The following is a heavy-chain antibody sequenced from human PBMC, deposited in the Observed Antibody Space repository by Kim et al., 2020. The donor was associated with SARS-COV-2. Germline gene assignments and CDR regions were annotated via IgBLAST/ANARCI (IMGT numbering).Heavy chain of an antibody. CDR1: GGSFSGYY. Sequence: SETLSLTCAVYGGSFSGYYWSWIRQPPGKGLEWIREINHSGSTNYNPSLKSRVTISVDTSKNQFSLKLSSVTAADTAVYYCARGRILLWFGELLSHNWFDPWGQGTLVTVSS. J-gene: IGHJ5*02. CDR2: INHSGST. D-gene: IGHD3-10*01. V-gene: IGHV4-34*01. CDR3: ARGRILLWFGELLSHNWFDP.